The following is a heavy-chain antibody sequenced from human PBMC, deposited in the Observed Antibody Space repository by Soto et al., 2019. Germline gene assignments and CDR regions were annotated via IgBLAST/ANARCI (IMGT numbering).Heavy chain of an antibody. D-gene: IGHD1-20*01. J-gene: IGHJ4*02. CDR3: AKAKNDYNWDNRPPFDY. CDR2: ISANDVGT. V-gene: IGHV3-23*01. CDR1: GFTLRNYA. Sequence: ESLRLSCEASGFTLRNYAMTWVRQAPGKGLEWVSLISANDVGTYYAESVKTRFTISTDQSRNTVYLQMDSLRADDTAIYYCAKAKNDYNWDNRPPFDYWGQGTLVTVSS.